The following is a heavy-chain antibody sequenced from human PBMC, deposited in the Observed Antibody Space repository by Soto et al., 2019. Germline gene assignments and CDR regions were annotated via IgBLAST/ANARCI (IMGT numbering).Heavy chain of an antibody. CDR3: ARDRRAVAGPHDY. D-gene: IGHD6-19*01. J-gene: IGHJ4*02. CDR2: IKQDGSEK. V-gene: IGHV3-7*01. CDR1: GFTFSSYW. Sequence: GGSLRLSCAASGFTFSSYWMSWVRQAPGKGLEWVANIKQDGSEKYYVDSVKGRFTISRDNAKNSLYLQMNSLRAEDTAVYYCARDRRAVAGPHDYWGQGTLVTVSS.